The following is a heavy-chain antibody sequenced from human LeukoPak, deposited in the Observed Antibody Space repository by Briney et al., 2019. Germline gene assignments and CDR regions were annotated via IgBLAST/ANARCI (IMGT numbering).Heavy chain of an antibody. Sequence: TGGSLRLSCTVSGFAFRSYGMSWVRQAPWKGLEWVSAISGIGDSTYYADSVKGRFTISRDNSKNTLYLQVNSLRAEDTAVYYCAKNRGVLRNFDCYDYWGQGTLVTVSS. CDR1: GFAFRSYG. V-gene: IGHV3-23*01. J-gene: IGHJ4*02. CDR2: ISGIGDST. CDR3: AKNRGVLRNFDCYDY. D-gene: IGHD3-9*01.